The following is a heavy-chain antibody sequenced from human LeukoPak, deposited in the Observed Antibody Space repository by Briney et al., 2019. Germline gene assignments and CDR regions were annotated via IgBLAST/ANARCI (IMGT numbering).Heavy chain of an antibody. CDR2: ISYDGSNK. CDR1: GFTFSSYA. CDR3: ARGVPRRFAYYYYGMDV. V-gene: IGHV3-30-3*01. J-gene: IGHJ6*02. Sequence: PGGSLRLSCAASGFTFSSYAMHWVRQAPGKGLEWVAVISYDGSNKYYADSVKGRFTISRDNSKNTLYLQMNSLRAEDTAVYYCARGVPRRFAYYYYGMDVWGQGTTVTVSS. D-gene: IGHD3-16*01.